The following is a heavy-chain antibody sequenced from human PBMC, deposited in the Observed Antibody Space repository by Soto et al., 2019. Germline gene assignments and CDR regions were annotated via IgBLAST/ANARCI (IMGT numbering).Heavy chain of an antibody. Sequence: SVKVSCKASGGTFSSYTISWVRQAPGQGLEWMGRIIPILGIANYAQKFQGRVTITADKSTSTAYMELSSLRSEDTAVYYCARGGAEGRGSYYGEDYYYYYGMDVWGQGTTVTVSS. CDR3: ARGGAEGRGSYYGEDYYYYYGMDV. V-gene: IGHV1-69*02. J-gene: IGHJ6*02. CDR1: GGTFSSYT. D-gene: IGHD1-26*01. CDR2: IIPILGIA.